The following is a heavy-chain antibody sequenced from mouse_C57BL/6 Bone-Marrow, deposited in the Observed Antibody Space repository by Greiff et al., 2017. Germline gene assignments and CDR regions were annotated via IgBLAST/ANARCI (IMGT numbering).Heavy chain of an antibody. D-gene: IGHD1-3*01. CDR3: ERHDHSGEAMDD. V-gene: IGHV5-15*01. Sequence: EVQRVESGGGLVQPGGSLQLSCAASGFTFSDYGMAWVRQAPRKGPEWVAFISNLAYSIYYADTVTGRFTISRENAKNTLYLEMSSLRSEDTAMYYCERHDHSGEAMDDGGQGTSVTVSA. CDR2: ISNLAYSI. CDR1: GFTFSDYG. J-gene: IGHJ4*01.